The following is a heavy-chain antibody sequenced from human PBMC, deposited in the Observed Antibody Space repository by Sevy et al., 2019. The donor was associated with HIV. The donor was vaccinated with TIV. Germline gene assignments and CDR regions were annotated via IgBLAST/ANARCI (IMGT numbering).Heavy chain of an antibody. Sequence: ASVKVSCKTSGYNFDGYYIHWVRQAPGQGLEWMGWITPYSDGTNYSQRFQGRVTLTRHTSISTAYMELRSLRSDDTADYYCTTVRVYQPPSWGQGTLVTVSS. D-gene: IGHD2-8*01. CDR1: GYNFDGYY. V-gene: IGHV1-2*02. J-gene: IGHJ5*02. CDR3: TTVRVYQPPS. CDR2: ITPYSDGT.